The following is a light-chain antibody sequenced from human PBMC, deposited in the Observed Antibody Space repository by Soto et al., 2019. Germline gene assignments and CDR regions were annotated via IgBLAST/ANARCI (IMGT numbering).Light chain of an antibody. V-gene: IGKV1-33*01. Sequence: DIQMTQSPSSLSASVGARVSITCQASQDIRTSLSWFQQKPGRAPKLLIYGASYLETGVPSRFRGSGSGTDFTFTISSLHPEDIGTYYCQHYHNLPPFPFGPGTKVDIK. CDR3: QHYHNLPPFP. J-gene: IGKJ3*01. CDR1: QDIRTS. CDR2: GAS.